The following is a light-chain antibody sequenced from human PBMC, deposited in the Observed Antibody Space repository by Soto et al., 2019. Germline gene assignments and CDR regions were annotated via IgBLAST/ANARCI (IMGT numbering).Light chain of an antibody. V-gene: IGKV1-39*01. CDR1: QTISRY. CDR3: QESYTTPVN. Sequence: DIQMTQSPSSLSASVGDRVTITCRASQTISRYLNWYQQKPGRAPKLLIYAASILQSGVPSRFSVSESGTDFTLTISSLQPEDCATYYCQESYTTPVNFGGGTKVEIK. J-gene: IGKJ4*01. CDR2: AAS.